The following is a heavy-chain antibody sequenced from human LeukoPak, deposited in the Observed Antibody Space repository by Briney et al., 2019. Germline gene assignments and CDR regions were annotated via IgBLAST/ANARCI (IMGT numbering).Heavy chain of an antibody. CDR2: ISSSSSIL. V-gene: IGHV3-48*04. CDR1: GFTFSSYS. D-gene: IGHD2-15*01. J-gene: IGHJ6*02. CDR3: AREDGGPTEGYGMDV. Sequence: PGGSLRLSCAASGFTFSSYSMNWVRQAPGKGLEWVSYISSSSSILYYADSVKGRFTISRDNAKNSLYLQMNSLRAGDTAVYYCAREDGGPTEGYGMDVWGQGTTVTVSS.